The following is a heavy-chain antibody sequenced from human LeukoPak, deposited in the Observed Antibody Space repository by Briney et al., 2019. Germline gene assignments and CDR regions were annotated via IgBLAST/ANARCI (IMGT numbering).Heavy chain of an antibody. J-gene: IGHJ6*02. V-gene: IGHV4-30-4*01. CDR1: GGSISSGDYY. D-gene: IGHD3-10*01. Sequence: ASETLSLTCTVSGGSISSGDYYWSWIRQPPGKGLEWIGYIYYSGSTYYNPSLKSRVTISVDTSKNQFSLKLSSVTAADTAVYYCARVFFSYGYGSGSYGVYYGMDVWGQGTTVTVSS. CDR3: ARVFFSYGYGSGSYGVYYGMDV. CDR2: IYYSGST.